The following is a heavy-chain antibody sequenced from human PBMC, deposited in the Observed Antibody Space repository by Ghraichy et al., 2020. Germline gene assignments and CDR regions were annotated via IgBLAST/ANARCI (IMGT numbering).Heavy chain of an antibody. V-gene: IGHV3-23*01. Sequence: GESLNISCAASGFTFSSYAMSWVRQAPGKGLEWVSAISGSGGSTYYADSVKGRFTISRDNSKNTLYLQMNSLRAEDTAVYYCAKEGGSSWFDYYYYYYMDVWGKETTVTVSS. CDR1: GFTFSSYA. CDR2: ISGSGGST. J-gene: IGHJ6*03. CDR3: AKEGGSSWFDYYYYYYMDV. D-gene: IGHD6-13*01.